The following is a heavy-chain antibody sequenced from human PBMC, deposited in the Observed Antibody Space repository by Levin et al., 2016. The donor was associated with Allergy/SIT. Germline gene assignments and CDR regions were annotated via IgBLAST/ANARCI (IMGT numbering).Heavy chain of an antibody. D-gene: IGHD3-22*01. CDR2: IYYSGRT. CDR1: GGSVSNNNYY. V-gene: IGHV4-61*01. CDR3: AREYSSYFDSSGYFSDAFDI. Sequence: GSLRLSCTVSGGSVSNNNYYWSWIRQPPGKGLEWIGFIYYSGRTTYNPSLKSRVAISVDTSKNQFSLKLSSVTAADTAVYYCAREYSSYFDSSGYFSDAFDIWGQGTIVTVSS. J-gene: IGHJ3*02.